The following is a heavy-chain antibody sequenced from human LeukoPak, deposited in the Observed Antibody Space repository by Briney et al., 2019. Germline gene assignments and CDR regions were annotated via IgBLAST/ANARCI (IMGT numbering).Heavy chain of an antibody. V-gene: IGHV3-33*01. Sequence: GGSLRLSCAASGFTFSSYGMHWVRQAPGKGLEWVAVIWYDGSNEYYADSAKGRFTISRDNSKNTLYLQMNSLRAEDTAVYYCARDHGSSWYEENYFDYWGQGTLVTVSS. CDR3: ARDHGSSWYEENYFDY. CDR1: GFTFSSYG. D-gene: IGHD6-13*01. J-gene: IGHJ4*02. CDR2: IWYDGSNE.